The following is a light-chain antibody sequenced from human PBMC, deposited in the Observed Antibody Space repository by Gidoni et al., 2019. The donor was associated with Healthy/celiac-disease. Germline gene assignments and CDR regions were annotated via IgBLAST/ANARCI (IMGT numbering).Light chain of an antibody. V-gene: IGKV3-20*01. CDR1: QSVSSSY. J-gene: IGKJ1*01. CDR3: QQYGSSPPGT. CDR2: AAS. Sequence: IVLTQSPGTLSLSPGERATLSCRASQSVSSSYVAWYQQTPGQAPRLLIYAASSRATGIPDRFSGSASGTDFLLTISRLAPEVFAVYYRQQYGSSPPGTFGQGTKVEIK.